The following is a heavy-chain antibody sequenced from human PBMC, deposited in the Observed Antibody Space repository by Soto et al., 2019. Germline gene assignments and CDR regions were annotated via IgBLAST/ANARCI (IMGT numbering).Heavy chain of an antibody. Sequence: QVQLQQWGAGLLKPSETLSLTCAVYGGSFSGYYWSWIRQPPGKGLEWIGEINDSGSTNYNPSLKSRVPISVDTSKNRFSLKLSSVTAADTAVYYCASKTRPLYYYYYMDVWGKGTTVTVSS. J-gene: IGHJ6*03. CDR2: INDSGST. D-gene: IGHD3-16*02. CDR3: ASKTRPLYYYYYMDV. V-gene: IGHV4-34*01. CDR1: GGSFSGYY.